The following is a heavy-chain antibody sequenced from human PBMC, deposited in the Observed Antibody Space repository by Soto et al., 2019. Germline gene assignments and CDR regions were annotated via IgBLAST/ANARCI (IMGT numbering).Heavy chain of an antibody. D-gene: IGHD6-19*01. CDR1: GGSISGSY. CDR3: ARSVAVPGAHIDY. Sequence: PSETLSLTCRVSGGSISGSYWSWLRQSPGKGLEWLGYVYYTGSTNYSPSLRSRVSISVDTSKNEFSLRLSSVTAADTAVYFCARSVAVPGAHIDYWGQGTQVTVSS. CDR2: VYYTGST. J-gene: IGHJ4*02. V-gene: IGHV4-59*01.